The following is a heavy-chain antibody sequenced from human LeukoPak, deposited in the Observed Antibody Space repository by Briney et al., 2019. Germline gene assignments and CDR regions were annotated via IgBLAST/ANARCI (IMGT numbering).Heavy chain of an antibody. V-gene: IGHV4-59*08. CDR2: IYHSGST. Sequence: SETLSLTCTVSGGSISSYYWSWIRQPPGKGLEWIGSIYHSGSTYYNPSLKSRVTISVDTSKNQFSLKLSSVTAADTAVYYCARCLGYSYGLPFDYWGQGTLVTVSS. J-gene: IGHJ4*02. D-gene: IGHD5-18*01. CDR1: GGSISSYY. CDR3: ARCLGYSYGLPFDY.